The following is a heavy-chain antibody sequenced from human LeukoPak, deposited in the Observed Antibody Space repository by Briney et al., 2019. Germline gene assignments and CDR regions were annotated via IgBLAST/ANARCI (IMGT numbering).Heavy chain of an antibody. CDR2: IKSKTDGGTT. Sequence: SXFTFXXAXMSXVRQAPGKGLEWVGRIKSKTDGGTTDYAAPVKGRFTISRDDSKNTLYLQMNSLKTEDTAVYYCTTGGSDFDYWGQGTLVTVSS. J-gene: IGHJ4*02. V-gene: IGHV3-15*01. CDR1: XFTFXXAX. CDR3: TTGGSDFDY. D-gene: IGHD6-25*01.